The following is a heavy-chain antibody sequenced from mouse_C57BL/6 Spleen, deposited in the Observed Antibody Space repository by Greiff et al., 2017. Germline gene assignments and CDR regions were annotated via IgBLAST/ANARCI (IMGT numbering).Heavy chain of an antibody. J-gene: IGHJ2*01. V-gene: IGHV1-9*01. CDR1: GYTFTGYW. CDR3: ARYEGQLRSYYFDY. CDR2: LLPGSGST. Sequence: VQLQQSGAELMKPGASVKLSCKATGYTFTGYWIEWVKQRPGNGLEWIGELLPGSGSTNYNEKFKGKATFTAATSSNTAYMQLSSLTTEDSSIYYCARYEGQLRSYYFDYWGQGTTLTVAS. D-gene: IGHD3-2*02.